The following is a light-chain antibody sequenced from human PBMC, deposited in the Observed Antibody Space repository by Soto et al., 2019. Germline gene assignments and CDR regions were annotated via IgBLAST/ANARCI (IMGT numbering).Light chain of an antibody. CDR2: AAS. CDR1: QSISTY. Sequence: DIQMTQSPSSLSASVGDRVTITCRASQSISTYLNWYQQKPGKAPKVLIFAASSLQSGVPSRFSGSGSGTDFTLTIRSLQPEDFATYYCQQSYSTPTFGGGTKVEIK. J-gene: IGKJ4*01. CDR3: QQSYSTPT. V-gene: IGKV1-39*01.